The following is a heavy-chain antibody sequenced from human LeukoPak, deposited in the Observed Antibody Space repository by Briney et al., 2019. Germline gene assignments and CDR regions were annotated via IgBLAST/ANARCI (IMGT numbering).Heavy chain of an antibody. D-gene: IGHD6-13*01. V-gene: IGHV1-8*03. J-gene: IGHJ4*02. CDR1: GGTFTSYD. Sequence: ASVKVSCKASGGTFTSYDINWVRQATVQGLEWMGWMNPNSGNTGYAQKFQGRVTITRNTSISTAYMELSSLRSEDTAVYYCARGSGYSSSPFDYWGQGTLVTVSS. CDR3: ARGSGYSSSPFDY. CDR2: MNPNSGNT.